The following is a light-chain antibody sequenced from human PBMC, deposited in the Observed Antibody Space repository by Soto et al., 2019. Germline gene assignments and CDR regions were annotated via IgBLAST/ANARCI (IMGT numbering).Light chain of an antibody. J-gene: IGKJ2*01. CDR3: QQSYRPLYP. V-gene: IGKV1-39*01. Sequence: IQMTQSPSSLSASVGDRVTITCRASQSLSTYLNLYQQKPGTAPQLLIYASSSFQRGVPLRFSVTGSGTDFTLTISRLHHEDFATFYCQQSYRPLYPFAQGTKLEIK. CDR1: QSLSTY. CDR2: ASS.